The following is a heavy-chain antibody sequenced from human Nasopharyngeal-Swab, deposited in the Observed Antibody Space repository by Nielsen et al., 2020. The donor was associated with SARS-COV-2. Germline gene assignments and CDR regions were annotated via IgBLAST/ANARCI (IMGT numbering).Heavy chain of an antibody. Sequence: GGSLRLSCAASGFTFSSYAMHWVRQAPGKGLEWVAVISYDGSNKYYADSVKGRFTISRDNSKNTLYLQMNSLRAEDTAVYYCARDVSSSWYIGGEDYWGQGTLVTVSS. CDR3: ARDVSSSWYIGGEDY. J-gene: IGHJ4*02. D-gene: IGHD6-13*01. V-gene: IGHV3-30-3*01. CDR1: GFTFSSYA. CDR2: ISYDGSNK.